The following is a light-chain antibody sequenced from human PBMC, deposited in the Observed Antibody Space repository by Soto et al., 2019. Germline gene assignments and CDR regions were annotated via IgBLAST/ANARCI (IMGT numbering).Light chain of an antibody. CDR3: AVWDDSLNGVV. CDR1: SSNIGSNT. CDR2: SNN. J-gene: IGLJ2*01. V-gene: IGLV1-44*01. Sequence: QSVLTQAPSASGTPGQRVTISCSGRSSNIGSNTVYWYQQLPGTAPKLLIYSNNQRPSGVPERFSGSQSGTSASLAINGLQSEDEAEYYCAVWDDSLNGVVFGGGTQLTVL.